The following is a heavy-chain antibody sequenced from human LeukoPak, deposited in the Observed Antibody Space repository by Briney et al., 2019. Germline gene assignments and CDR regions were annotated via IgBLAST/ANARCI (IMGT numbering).Heavy chain of an antibody. CDR1: GFTFTSYG. J-gene: IGHJ4*02. CDR3: ARARDGYKNGPLDY. CDR2: INPNSGGT. Sequence: ASVRVSCKASGFTFTSYGISWVRQAPGQGLEWMGWINPNSGGTNYAQKFQGRVTMTRDTSISTAYMELSRLRSDDTAVYYCARARDGYKNGPLDYWGQGTLVTVSS. D-gene: IGHD5-24*01. V-gene: IGHV1-2*02.